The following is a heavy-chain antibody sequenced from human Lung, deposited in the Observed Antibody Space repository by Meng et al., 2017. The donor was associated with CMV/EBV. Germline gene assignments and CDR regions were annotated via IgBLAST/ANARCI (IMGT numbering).Heavy chain of an antibody. V-gene: IGHV1-69*10. J-gene: IGHJ4*02. CDR3: ARGGGDYDDTGYLDY. D-gene: IGHD3-22*01. CDR1: GGSFTSYT. CDR2: IIPILGIT. Sequence: SXXVSXKASGGSFTSYTISWVRQVPGQGLEWMGWIIPILGITNYAQRFQGRVTITADKSTSTAYMEVSRLKSDDTAVFYCARGGGDYDDTGYLDYWGQGTXVTVAS.